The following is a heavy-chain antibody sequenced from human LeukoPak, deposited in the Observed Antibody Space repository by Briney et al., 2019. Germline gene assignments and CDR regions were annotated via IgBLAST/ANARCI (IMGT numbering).Heavy chain of an antibody. Sequence: PGGSLRLSCAASGFTFSSYEINWVRQAPGKGLEWVSSISSDSSYIYYADSVKGRFTISRDNAKNSLYLQMNSLRAEDTAVYYCARVGFGGSSWYSGYYYYYMDVWGKGTTVTISS. D-gene: IGHD6-13*01. V-gene: IGHV3-21*01. CDR2: ISSDSSYI. CDR3: ARVGFGGSSWYSGYYYYYMDV. J-gene: IGHJ6*03. CDR1: GFTFSSYE.